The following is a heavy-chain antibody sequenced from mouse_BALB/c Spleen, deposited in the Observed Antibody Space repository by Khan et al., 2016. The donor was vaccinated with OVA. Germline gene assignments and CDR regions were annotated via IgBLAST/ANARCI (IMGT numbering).Heavy chain of an antibody. CDR1: GYAFSNYW. J-gene: IGHJ3*01. V-gene: IGHV1-80*01. CDR3: ARSGYDYCAY. Sequence: VQLQQSGAELVRPGSSVKISCKASGYAFSNYWMNWVKQRPGQGLEWIGQIYPGDGDTSFTGKLRGKATLTADKSYRTAYMPLSSLPSEASEVYFWARSGYDYCAYWGQGTLVTVSA. D-gene: IGHD2-14*01. CDR2: IYPGDGDT.